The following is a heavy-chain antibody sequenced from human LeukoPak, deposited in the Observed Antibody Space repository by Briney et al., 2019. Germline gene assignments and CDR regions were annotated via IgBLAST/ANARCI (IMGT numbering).Heavy chain of an antibody. CDR1: GYTFTSYD. CDR3: ARDATLVPAAIHPFDY. Sequence: ASVKVSCKASGYTFTSYDINWVRQAPGQGLEWMGWISAYNGNTNYAQKLQGRVTMTTDTSTSTAYMELRSLRSDDTAVYYCARDATLVPAAIHPFDYWGQGTLVTVSS. D-gene: IGHD2-2*02. CDR2: ISAYNGNT. V-gene: IGHV1-18*01. J-gene: IGHJ4*02.